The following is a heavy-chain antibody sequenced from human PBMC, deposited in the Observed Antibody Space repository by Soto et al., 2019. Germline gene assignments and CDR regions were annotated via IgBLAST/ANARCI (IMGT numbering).Heavy chain of an antibody. D-gene: IGHD6-13*01. V-gene: IGHV4-4*02. CDR3: ARDQGSHPGD. CDR2: IHHSGST. J-gene: IGHJ4*02. CDR1: GLSISSDNW. Sequence: QVQLQESGPGLVRPSGTVSLTCAVSGLSISSDNWWSWVRQPPGKGLEWIGEIHHSGSTNYNPSLKSRVTMSVFPSKDLFSLSLNSVTAADTAFYYCARDQGSHPGDWGQGTLVSVSS.